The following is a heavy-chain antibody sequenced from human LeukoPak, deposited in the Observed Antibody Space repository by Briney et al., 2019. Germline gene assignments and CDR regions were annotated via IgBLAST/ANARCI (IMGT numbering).Heavy chain of an antibody. D-gene: IGHD6-6*01. CDR2: IYTSGST. CDR3: ARERVIAARPHFIYYYYMDV. V-gene: IGHV4-61*02. J-gene: IGHJ6*03. Sequence: PPQTLSLTCTVSGGSISSGSYYWSWIRQPAGKGLEWIGRIYTSGSTNYNPSLKSRVTISVDTSKNQFSLKLSSVTAADTAVYYCARERVIAARPHFIYYYYMDVWGKGTTVTVSS. CDR1: GGSISSGSYY.